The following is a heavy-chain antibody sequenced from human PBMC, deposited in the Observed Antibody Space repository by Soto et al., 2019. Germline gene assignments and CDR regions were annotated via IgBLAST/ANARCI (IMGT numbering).Heavy chain of an antibody. CDR2: ISYDGSNK. Sequence: GGSLRLSCAASGFTFSSYGMHWVRQAPGKGLEWVAVISYDGSNKYYADSVKGRFTISRDNSKNTLYLQMNSLRAEDTAVYYCAKDWIVGATRLLNWFDPWGQGTLVTVSS. CDR1: GFTFSSYG. CDR3: AKDWIVGATRLLNWFDP. V-gene: IGHV3-30*18. D-gene: IGHD1-26*01. J-gene: IGHJ5*02.